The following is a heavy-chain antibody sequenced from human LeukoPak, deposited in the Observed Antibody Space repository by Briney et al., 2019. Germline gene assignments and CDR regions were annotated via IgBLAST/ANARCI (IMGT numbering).Heavy chain of an antibody. Sequence: SGTLSLTCAVSGGSISNENWWSWVRQPPGKGLEWIGGIHYRGGTNYNPSLRSRVTISVDTSKNQFSLKMTSVTAADTAVYYCATPNDAFNIWGQGTMVTVSS. V-gene: IGHV4-4*02. CDR1: GGSISNENW. CDR2: IHYRGGT. CDR3: ATPNDAFNI. J-gene: IGHJ3*02.